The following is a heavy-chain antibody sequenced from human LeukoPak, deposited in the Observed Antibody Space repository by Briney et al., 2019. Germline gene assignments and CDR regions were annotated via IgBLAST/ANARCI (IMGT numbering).Heavy chain of an antibody. D-gene: IGHD4/OR15-4a*01. Sequence: PGGSLRLSCAASGFTFSSHVMTWVRQAPGKGLEWVSGISASGDTTYYADSVKGRFTISRDNSKNTLYLQMNSLRAEDTAVYYCARRAGAYSHPYDYWGQGTLVTVSS. CDR3: ARRAGAYSHPYDY. CDR2: ISASGDTT. V-gene: IGHV3-23*01. J-gene: IGHJ4*02. CDR1: GFTFSSHV.